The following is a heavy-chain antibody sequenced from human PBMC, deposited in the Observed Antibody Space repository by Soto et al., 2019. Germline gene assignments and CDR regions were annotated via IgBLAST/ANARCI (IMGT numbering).Heavy chain of an antibody. D-gene: IGHD6-13*01. CDR1: GFTFSVST. Sequence: EVQLVESGGGLVKPGGSLTLSCAASGFTFSVSTMNWVRQAPGERLEWVSSISSGTTYFYYADSVKGRFSISRDNAEHSLYLQMNSLRVEDTAVYYCARGDGTGLHSSGWSPRFWGQGTLVTVSS. CDR3: ARGDGTGLHSSGWSPRF. V-gene: IGHV3-21*01. CDR2: ISSGTTYF. J-gene: IGHJ4*02.